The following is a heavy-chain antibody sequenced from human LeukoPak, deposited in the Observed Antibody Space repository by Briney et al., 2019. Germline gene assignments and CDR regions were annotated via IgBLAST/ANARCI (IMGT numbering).Heavy chain of an antibody. CDR3: TRDGYDSSGYWPNYFDY. D-gene: IGHD3-22*01. CDR1: GFTFGDYT. Sequence: QPGRSLRRSCTASGFTFGDYTMSWFRQAPGKGLEWVGFIRGKAYGGTTEYAASVKGRFTISRDDSKSIAYLQMNSLKTEDTAVYYCTRDGYDSSGYWPNYFDYWGQGTLVTVSS. V-gene: IGHV3-49*03. CDR2: IRGKAYGGTT. J-gene: IGHJ4*02.